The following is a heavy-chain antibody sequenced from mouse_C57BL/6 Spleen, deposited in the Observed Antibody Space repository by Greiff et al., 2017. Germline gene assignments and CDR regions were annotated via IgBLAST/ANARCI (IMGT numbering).Heavy chain of an antibody. Sequence: VQLPQSGAELVRPGASVKLSCKASGYTFTDYYINWVKQRPGQGLEWIARIYPGSGNTYYNEKFKGKATLTAEKSSSTAYMQLSSLTSEDSAVYFCARCAHYGSIDYWGQGTTLTVSS. D-gene: IGHD1-1*01. V-gene: IGHV1-76*01. CDR3: ARCAHYGSIDY. CDR2: IYPGSGNT. J-gene: IGHJ2*01. CDR1: GYTFTDYY.